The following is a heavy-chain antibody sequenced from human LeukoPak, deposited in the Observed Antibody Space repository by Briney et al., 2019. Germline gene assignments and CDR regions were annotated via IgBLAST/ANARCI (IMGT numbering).Heavy chain of an antibody. CDR1: GFIFSDYY. CDR2: ISSSSSTI. J-gene: IGHJ4*02. V-gene: IGHV3-11*01. Sequence: GGSLRLSSAASGFIFSDYYMSWIRQAPGKGLEWVSHISSSSSTIYYADSVKGRFIIARDNAKNSLYLQMNSLRAEDTAVYYCARVNGYDYIDYWGQGTLVTVSS. D-gene: IGHD5-12*01. CDR3: ARVNGYDYIDY.